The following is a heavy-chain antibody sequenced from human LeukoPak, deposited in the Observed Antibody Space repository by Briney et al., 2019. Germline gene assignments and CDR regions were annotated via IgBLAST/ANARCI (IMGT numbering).Heavy chain of an antibody. J-gene: IGHJ4*02. CDR3: ARALRNFGVVTLPGY. V-gene: IGHV1-8*03. CDR2: MNPNSGNT. D-gene: IGHD3-3*01. Sequence: ASVKVSCKASGYTFTSYDINWVRQATGQGLERMGWMNPNSGNTGYAQKFQGRVTITRNTSISTAYMELSSLRSEDTAVYYCARALRNFGVVTLPGYWGQGTLVTVSS. CDR1: GYTFTSYD.